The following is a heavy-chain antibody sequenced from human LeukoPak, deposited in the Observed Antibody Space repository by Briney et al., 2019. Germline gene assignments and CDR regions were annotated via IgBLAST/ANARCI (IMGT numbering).Heavy chain of an antibody. CDR1: GFTFSSYG. D-gene: IGHD6-6*01. J-gene: IGHJ4*02. V-gene: IGHV3-30*18. CDR3: AKDRWAARPSGYLTTYYFDY. Sequence: GGSLRLSCAASGFTFSSYGMHWVRQAPGKGLQWVAVISYDGSNKYYADSVEGRFTISRDNSKNTLYLQMDSLRAEDTAVYYCAKDRWAARPSGYLTTYYFDYWGQGTLVTVSS. CDR2: ISYDGSNK.